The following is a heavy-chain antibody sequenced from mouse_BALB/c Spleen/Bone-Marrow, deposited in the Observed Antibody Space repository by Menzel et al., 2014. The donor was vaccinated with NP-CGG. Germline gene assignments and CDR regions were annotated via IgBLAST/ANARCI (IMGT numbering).Heavy chain of an antibody. J-gene: IGHJ4*01. Sequence: QVQLQQSGAELVKPGASVNLSCKASGYTFTSYWMHWVKQRPGQGLEWIGEIDPSDSYTNYNQKFKGKATLTVDKSSSTAYMPLSSLTSEDSAVYFCARWLLRYYAMDDWGQGTSVTVSS. V-gene: IGHV1-69*02. CDR1: GYTFTSYW. CDR2: IDPSDSYT. CDR3: ARWLLRYYAMDD. D-gene: IGHD2-3*01.